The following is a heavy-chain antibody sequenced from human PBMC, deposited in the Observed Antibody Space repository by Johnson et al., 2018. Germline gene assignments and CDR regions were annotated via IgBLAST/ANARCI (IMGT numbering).Heavy chain of an antibody. D-gene: IGHD5-18*01. CDR3: AKDLGYSYGFLDYYYYGMDV. CDR1: GFTFSNYG. CDR2: IWYDGSNK. J-gene: IGHJ6*02. Sequence: QVQLVESGGGVVQPGRSLRLSCAASGFTFSNYGMHWVRQAPGKGLEWVSLIWYDGSNKYYADSVKGRFTISRDNSKNTLNLQMNSLRAEDTAVYYSAKDLGYSYGFLDYYYYGMDVWGQGTTVTVSS. V-gene: IGHV3-33*06.